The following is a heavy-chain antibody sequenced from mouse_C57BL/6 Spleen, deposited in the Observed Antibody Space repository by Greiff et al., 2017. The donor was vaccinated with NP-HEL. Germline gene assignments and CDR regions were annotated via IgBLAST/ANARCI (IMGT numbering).Heavy chain of an antibody. V-gene: IGHV1-50*01. D-gene: IGHD1-1*01. Sequence: VQLQQPGAELVKPGASVKLSCKASGYTFTSYWMQWVKQRPGQGLEWIGEIDPSDSYTNYNQKFKGKATLTVDTSSSTAYMQLSSLTSEDSAVYYCASRYGSSPMDYWGQGTSVTVSS. CDR2: IDPSDSYT. CDR1: GYTFTSYW. J-gene: IGHJ4*01. CDR3: ASRYGSSPMDY.